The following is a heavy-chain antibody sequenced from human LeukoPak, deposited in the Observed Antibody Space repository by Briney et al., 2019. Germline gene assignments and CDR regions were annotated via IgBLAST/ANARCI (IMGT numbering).Heavy chain of an antibody. D-gene: IGHD6-13*01. J-gene: IGHJ4*02. CDR3: ARGAAAGTGFGDY. V-gene: IGHV3-21*01. Sequence: GGSLRLSCAPSGFTFSSYSMNWVRHAPGKGLEWVSSISSSSSYIYYADSVKGRFTISRDNAKNSLYLQMNSLRAEDTAVYYCARGAAAGTGFGDYWGQGTLVTVSS. CDR2: ISSSSSYI. CDR1: GFTFSSYS.